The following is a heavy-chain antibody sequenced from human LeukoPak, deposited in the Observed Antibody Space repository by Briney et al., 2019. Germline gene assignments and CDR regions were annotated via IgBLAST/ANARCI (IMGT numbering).Heavy chain of an antibody. J-gene: IGHJ6*02. D-gene: IGHD4-23*01. CDR2: IYPGDSDT. CDR3: ARQTSTVVTPGYYYGMDV. V-gene: IGHV5-51*01. CDR1: GYSFTSYW. Sequence: GESLKISCKGSGYSFTSYWIGWVRQMPGKGLEWMGIIYPGDSDTRYSPSFQGQATISADKSISTAYLQWSSLKASDTAMYYCARQTSTVVTPGYYYGMDVWGQGTTVTVSS.